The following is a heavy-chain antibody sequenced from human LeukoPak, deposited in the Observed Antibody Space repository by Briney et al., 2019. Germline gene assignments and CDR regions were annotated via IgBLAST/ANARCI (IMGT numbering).Heavy chain of an antibody. D-gene: IGHD3-22*01. CDR3: AREARDTRHLDL. Sequence: SETLSLTCNVSGGSISSYYWTWTRQSAGKGLEWIGRISASGSTNYNPSLESRVTMSVDTSNNHFSLNLRSVTAADTAVYWCAREARDTRHLDLWGQGTLVTVSS. J-gene: IGHJ5*02. CDR2: ISASGST. V-gene: IGHV4-4*07. CDR1: GGSISSYY.